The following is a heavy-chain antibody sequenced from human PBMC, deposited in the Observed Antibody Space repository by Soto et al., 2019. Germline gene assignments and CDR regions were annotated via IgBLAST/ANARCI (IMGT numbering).Heavy chain of an antibody. Sequence: QVQVVQSGAEVKKPGASVKVSCKTSGYTFTSYDISWVRQAPGQGLEWMGWISGYNGNTNYAQKRQGRVTMTTDTYTSTAYLELRSLRSDDADVYYCARESATTHDGFDIWGQGTMVIVSS. V-gene: IGHV1-18*01. CDR2: ISGYNGNT. CDR1: GYTFTSYD. J-gene: IGHJ3*02. CDR3: ARESATTHDGFDI. D-gene: IGHD4-17*01.